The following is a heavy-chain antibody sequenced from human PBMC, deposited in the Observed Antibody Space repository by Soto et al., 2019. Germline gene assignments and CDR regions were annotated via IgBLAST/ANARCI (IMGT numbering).Heavy chain of an antibody. J-gene: IGHJ5*02. D-gene: IGHD2-15*01. CDR1: GFTFGDSY. CDR2: ISPGSRYP. V-gene: IGHV3-11*06. Sequence: GGSLRLSCAGSGFTFGDSYMSWIRQAPGKGLEWLSYISPGSRYPAYADSVKGRFTISRDNAKRSLYPQMMSLTAEDTAIYYCVRGGGGGLFDPWGQGTMVTVSS. CDR3: VRGGGGGLFDP.